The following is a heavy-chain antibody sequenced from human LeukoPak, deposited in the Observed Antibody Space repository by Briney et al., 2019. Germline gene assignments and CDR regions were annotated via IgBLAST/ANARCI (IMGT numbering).Heavy chain of an antibody. V-gene: IGHV1-2*02. J-gene: IGHJ4*02. CDR2: IYPYTGAT. CDR3: ARDGPAQMVDFDY. D-gene: IGHD3-10*01. CDR1: GYTFSGTGWY. Sequence: VASVKVSCKASGYTFSGTGWYLYWLRQAPGQGLECMGWIYPYTGATHYARKFQGRVAMTRDTSISTAYMELSRLRPDDTAVYYCARDGPAQMVDFDYWGQGTLVTVSS.